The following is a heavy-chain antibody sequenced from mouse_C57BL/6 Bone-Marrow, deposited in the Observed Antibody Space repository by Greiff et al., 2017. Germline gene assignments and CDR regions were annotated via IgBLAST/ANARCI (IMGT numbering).Heavy chain of an antibody. Sequence: QVQLQQPGAELVRPGTSVKLSCKASGYTFTSYDINWVKQRPGQGLEWIGWIYPRDGSTKYNETFKGKATLTVDTSSSTAYMELHRLTSEVSAVYFCARDYGSSYWYFDVWGTGTTVTVSS. J-gene: IGHJ1*03. V-gene: IGHV1-85*01. CDR1: GYTFTSYD. CDR2: IYPRDGST. D-gene: IGHD1-1*01. CDR3: ARDYGSSYWYFDV.